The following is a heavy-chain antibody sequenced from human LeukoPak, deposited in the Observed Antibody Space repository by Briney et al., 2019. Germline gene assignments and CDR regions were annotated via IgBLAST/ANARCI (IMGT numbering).Heavy chain of an antibody. CDR1: GGTFSSYA. V-gene: IGHV1-69*13. CDR3: ARYYGSGSYCNPGPFDY. Sequence: GASVKVSCKASGGTFSSYAISWVRQAPGQGLEWMGGIIPIFGTANYAQKFQGRVTITADESTSTAYMELSSLRSEDTAVYYCARYYGSGSYCNPGPFDYWGQGTLVTVSS. D-gene: IGHD3-10*01. J-gene: IGHJ4*02. CDR2: IIPIFGTA.